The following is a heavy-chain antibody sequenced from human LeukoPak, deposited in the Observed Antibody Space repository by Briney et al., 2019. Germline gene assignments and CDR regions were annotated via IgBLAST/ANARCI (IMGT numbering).Heavy chain of an antibody. CDR2: IYYSGST. CDR1: GGSISSGGYY. J-gene: IGHJ4*02. Sequence: SETLSLTRTVSGGSISSGGYYWSWIRQHPGKGLEWIGYIYYSGSTYYNPSLKSRVTISVDTSKNQFSLKLSSVTAADTAVYYCARGRGYYDSSGYYLDYWGQGTLVTVSS. CDR3: ARGRGYYDSSGYYLDY. V-gene: IGHV4-31*03. D-gene: IGHD3-22*01.